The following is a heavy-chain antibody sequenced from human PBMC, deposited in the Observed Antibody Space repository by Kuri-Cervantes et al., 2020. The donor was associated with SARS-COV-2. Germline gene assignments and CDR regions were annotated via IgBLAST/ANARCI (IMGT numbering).Heavy chain of an antibody. CDR3: ARGGFLEWFLDY. CDR2: ISSSRSYI. V-gene: IGHV3-21*01. J-gene: IGHJ4*02. Sequence: GESLKISCAASGFTFSSYSMNWVRQAPGKGLAWVSSISSSRSYIYYADSVKGRFNISRDNAKNSLYLQMNSLRAEDTAVYYCARGGFLEWFLDYWGQGTLVTVSS. CDR1: GFTFSSYS. D-gene: IGHD3-3*01.